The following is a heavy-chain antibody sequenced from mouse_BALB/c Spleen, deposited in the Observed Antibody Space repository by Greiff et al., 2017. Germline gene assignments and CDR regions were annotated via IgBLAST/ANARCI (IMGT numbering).Heavy chain of an antibody. CDR3: TRADAMDY. Sequence: VQLQQPGSELVRPGASVKLSCKASGYTFTSYWMHWVKQRPGQGLEWIGNIYPSDSYTNYNQKFKDKATLTVDKSSSTAYMQLSSPTSEDSAVYYCTRADAMDYWGQGTSVTVSS. V-gene: IGHV1-69*02. J-gene: IGHJ4*01. CDR1: GYTFTSYW. CDR2: IYPSDSYT.